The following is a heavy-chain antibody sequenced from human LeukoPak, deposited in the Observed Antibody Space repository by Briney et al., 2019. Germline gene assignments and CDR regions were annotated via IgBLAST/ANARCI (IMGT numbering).Heavy chain of an antibody. J-gene: IGHJ4*02. CDR2: IEQSGSHK. D-gene: IGHD1-1*01. V-gene: IGHV3-7*01. CDR1: DFSFSDFY. CDR3: ARWNEPFDY. Sequence: PGGSLRLSCAVSDFSFSDFYTGWVRQAPGKGLEWVAYIEQSGSHKAYMDSVKGRFTISRDNDKSSLYLQMNGLRPEDTAVYHCARWNEPFDYWGQGTLVTVSS.